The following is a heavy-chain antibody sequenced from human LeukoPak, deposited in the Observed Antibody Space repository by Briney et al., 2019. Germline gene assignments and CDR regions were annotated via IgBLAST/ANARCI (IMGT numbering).Heavy chain of an antibody. CDR3: ARPHRSGIFYAFDI. V-gene: IGHV5-51*01. D-gene: IGHD3-10*01. CDR2: IYPGDSDT. CDR1: DYNFHNYW. Sequence: GDPLKFSCNRFDYNFHNYWLAWVRQMHGKGLGRRGIIYPGDSDTRYSPSFQGQVTISADKSIRTAYLQWSSLKASDTAMYYCARPHRSGIFYAFDIWGQGTMVTVSS. J-gene: IGHJ3*02.